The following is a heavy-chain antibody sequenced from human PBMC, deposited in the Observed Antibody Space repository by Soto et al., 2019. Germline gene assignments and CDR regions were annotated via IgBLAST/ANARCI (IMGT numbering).Heavy chain of an antibody. J-gene: IGHJ5*02. CDR2: INHSGST. CDR3: ARGLSGGWVRASRFDP. V-gene: IGHV4-34*01. Sequence: PSETLSLTCAVYGGSFSGYYWSWIRQPPGKGLEWIGEINHSGSTNYNPSLKSRVTISVGTSKNQFSLKLSSVTAADTAVYYCARGLSGGWVRASRFDPWGQGTLVTVSS. CDR1: GGSFSGYY. D-gene: IGHD6-19*01.